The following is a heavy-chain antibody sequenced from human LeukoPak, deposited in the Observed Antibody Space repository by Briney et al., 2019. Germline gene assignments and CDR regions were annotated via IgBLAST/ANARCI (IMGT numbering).Heavy chain of an antibody. CDR2: IYPGDSDT. CDR1: GYTFTNYW. V-gene: IGHV5-51*01. Sequence: GESLKTSCKASGYTFTNYWIGWVRQMPGKGLEWMGIIYPGDSDTRYSPSFQGQVTISADKSITTAYLQWSSLKASDTAIYYCARQDPVGATLKDWGQGTLVTVSS. D-gene: IGHD1-26*01. J-gene: IGHJ4*02. CDR3: ARQDPVGATLKD.